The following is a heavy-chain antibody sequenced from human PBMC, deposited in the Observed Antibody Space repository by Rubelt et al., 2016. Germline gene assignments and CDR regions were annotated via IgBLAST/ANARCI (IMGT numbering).Heavy chain of an antibody. J-gene: IGHJ4*02. CDR1: GGTFSSYA. V-gene: IGHV1-69*12. CDR3: ARGNDFWNSYFDY. CDR2: IITIFGTA. Sequence: QVQLVQSGAEVKKPGSSVKVSCKASGGTFSSYAISWVRKAPGQGLEWMGGIITIFGTANYAKKFQGRVTITADEYTSTAYMELSRLRSDDTAVYYCARGNDFWNSYFDYWGQGTLVTVSS. D-gene: IGHD3-3*01.